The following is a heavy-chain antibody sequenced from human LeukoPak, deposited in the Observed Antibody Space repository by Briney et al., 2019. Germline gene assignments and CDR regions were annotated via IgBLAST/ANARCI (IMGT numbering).Heavy chain of an antibody. CDR1: GGSFSGYY. CDR2: INHSGST. J-gene: IGHJ6*02. CDR3: ARGGVIVVVVRGAGMDV. Sequence: SETLSLTCAVYGGSFSGYYWSWIRQPPGKGLEWIGEINHSGSTNYNSSLKSRVTISVDTSKNQFSLKLSSVTAADTAVYYCARGGVIVVVVRGAGMDVWGQGTTVTVSS. D-gene: IGHD2-15*01. V-gene: IGHV4-34*01.